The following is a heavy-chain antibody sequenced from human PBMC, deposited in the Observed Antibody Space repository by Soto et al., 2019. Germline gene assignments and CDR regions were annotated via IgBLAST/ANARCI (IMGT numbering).Heavy chain of an antibody. D-gene: IGHD3-22*01. CDR2: IIPIFGTA. CDR1: GGTFSSYA. J-gene: IGHJ4*02. V-gene: IGHV1-69*13. CDR3: ARALPDYYDSSGYHLFDY. Sequence: SVKVSCKASGGTFSSYAISWVRQAPGQGLEWMGGIIPIFGTANYAQKFQGRVTITAGESTSTAYMELSSLRSEDTAVYYCARALPDYYDSSGYHLFDYWGQGTLVTVSS.